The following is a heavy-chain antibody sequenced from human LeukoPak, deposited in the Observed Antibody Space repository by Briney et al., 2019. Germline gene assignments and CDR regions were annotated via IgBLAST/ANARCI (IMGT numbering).Heavy chain of an antibody. CDR3: ASRGSGSFNWFDP. CDR2: IYHSGST. D-gene: IGHD3-10*01. J-gene: IGHJ5*02. CDR1: GGSISSGGYS. Sequence: PSETLSLTCAVSGGSISSGGYSWSWIRQPPGKGLEWIGYIYHSGSTNYNPSLKSRVTISVDTSKNQFSLKLSSVTAADTAVYYCASRGSGSFNWFDPWGQGTLVTVSS. V-gene: IGHV4-30-2*02.